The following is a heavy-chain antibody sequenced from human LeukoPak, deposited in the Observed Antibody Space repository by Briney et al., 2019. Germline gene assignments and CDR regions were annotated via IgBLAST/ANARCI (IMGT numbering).Heavy chain of an antibody. CDR3: ARDRSLRHPYFDY. CDR2: IYYSGST. J-gene: IGHJ4*02. CDR1: DGSISSSSYY. Sequence: KSSETLSLTCTVSDGSISSSSYYWSWIRQPPGKGLEWIGYIYYSGSTNYNPSLKSRVTISVDTSKNQFSLKLSSVTAADTAVYYCARDRSLRHPYFDYWGQGTLVTVSS. V-gene: IGHV4-61*01.